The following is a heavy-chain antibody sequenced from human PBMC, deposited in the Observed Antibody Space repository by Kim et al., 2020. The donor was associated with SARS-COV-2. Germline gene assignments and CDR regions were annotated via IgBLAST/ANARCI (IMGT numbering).Heavy chain of an antibody. D-gene: IGHD3-10*01. Sequence: NPSLKSRVTISVDKSKNQFSLKLSSVTAADTAVYYCARVSGFGENGQFDPWGQGTLVTVSS. V-gene: IGHV4-4*02. CDR3: ARVSGFGENGQFDP. J-gene: IGHJ5*02.